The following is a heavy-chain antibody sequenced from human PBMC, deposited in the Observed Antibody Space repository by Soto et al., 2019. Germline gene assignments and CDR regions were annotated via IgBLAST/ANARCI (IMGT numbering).Heavy chain of an antibody. CDR1: GFSLSTSGVG. Sequence: QITLKESGPTLVKPTQTLTLTCTFSGFSLSTSGVGVGWIRQPPGKALEWLALIYWNDDKRYSPSLKSRLTITKDTSKTQVVLTMTNMDPVDTATYYCAHQDCSGGSCYGADWFDPWGQGTLVTVSS. CDR3: AHQDCSGGSCYGADWFDP. J-gene: IGHJ5*02. CDR2: IYWNDDK. V-gene: IGHV2-5*01. D-gene: IGHD2-15*01.